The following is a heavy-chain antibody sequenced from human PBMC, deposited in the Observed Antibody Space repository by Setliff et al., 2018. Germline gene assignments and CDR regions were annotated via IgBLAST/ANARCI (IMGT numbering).Heavy chain of an antibody. Sequence: SETLSLTCTVSGGSISSYYWSWIRKPAGKGLEWIGHIYIGGSANYNPSLKSRVTMSIDTSKNQFSLKLNSVTAADMAVYYCAREQWLDPPGYYYMDVWAKGTTVTVSS. CDR2: IYIGGSA. CDR1: GGSISSYY. J-gene: IGHJ6*03. D-gene: IGHD6-19*01. CDR3: AREQWLDPPGYYYMDV. V-gene: IGHV4-4*07.